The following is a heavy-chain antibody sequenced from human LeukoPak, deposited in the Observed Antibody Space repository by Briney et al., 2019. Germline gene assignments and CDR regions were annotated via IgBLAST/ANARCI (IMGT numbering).Heavy chain of an antibody. CDR3: ARRTDDYNYLDY. J-gene: IGHJ4*02. CDR2: IYYSGST. D-gene: IGHD5-24*01. V-gene: IGHV4-61*01. Sequence: KPSETLSLTCTVSGGSVSSGSYYWSWIRQPPGKELEWIGYIYYSGSTNYNPSLKSRITITVNTAKTQFSLQLNSVTPEDTAVYYCARRTDDYNYLDYWGQGTLVTVSS. CDR1: GGSVSSGSYY.